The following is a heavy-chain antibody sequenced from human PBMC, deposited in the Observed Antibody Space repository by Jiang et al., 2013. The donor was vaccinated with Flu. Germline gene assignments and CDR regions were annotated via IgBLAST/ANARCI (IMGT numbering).Heavy chain of an antibody. Sequence: GLVKPSETLSLNCNVSGDSLSTSYWSWIRQPPGKRLEWIGYIYYNGGTNYNPSLKSRVTISVDTSKTHFSLKLTSVTAADTAVYFCARGTRDSLLDHWGQGILVTVSS. V-gene: IGHV4-59*01. J-gene: IGHJ4*02. CDR1: GDSLSTSY. CDR2: IYYNGGT. CDR3: ARGTRDSLLDH. D-gene: IGHD2-21*01.